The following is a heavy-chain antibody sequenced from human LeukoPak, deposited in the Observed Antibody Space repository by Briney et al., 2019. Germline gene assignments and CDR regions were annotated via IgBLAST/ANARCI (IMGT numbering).Heavy chain of an antibody. CDR3: AREDSYYYGSGSYSILDY. Sequence: SETLSLTCAVYGGSFSGYYWSWIRQPPGKGLEWIGEINRSGSTNYNPSLKSRVTISVDTSKNQFSLKLSSVTAADTAVYYCAREDSYYYGSGSYSILDYWGQGTLVTVSS. D-gene: IGHD3-10*01. CDR1: GGSFSGYY. CDR2: INRSGST. J-gene: IGHJ4*02. V-gene: IGHV4-34*01.